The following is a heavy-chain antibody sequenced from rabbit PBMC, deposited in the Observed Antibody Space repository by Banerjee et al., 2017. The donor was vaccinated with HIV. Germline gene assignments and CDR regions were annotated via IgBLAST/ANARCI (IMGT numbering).Heavy chain of an antibody. Sequence: QQQLEESGAGLVKPGGSLTLTCKASGLDFSSYYYMCWVRQAPGKGLEWIACIYVGSSGSTYYASWAKGRFTISKTSSTVDLKMTSLTAADTATYFCARGGGGYAGYGHGDDAFDPWGQGPLVTVS. D-gene: IGHD7-1*01. CDR1: GLDFSSYYY. V-gene: IGHV1S45*01. CDR2: IYVGSSGST. CDR3: ARGGGGYAGYGHGDDAFDP. J-gene: IGHJ2*01.